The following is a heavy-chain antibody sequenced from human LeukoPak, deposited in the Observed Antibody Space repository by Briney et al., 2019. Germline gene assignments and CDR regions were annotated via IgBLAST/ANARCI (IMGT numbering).Heavy chain of an antibody. CDR3: TREVGDSSSWYRKGLYYYYMDV. J-gene: IGHJ6*03. Sequence: GGSLRLSCTASGFTFGDYAMSWVRQAPGKGLEWVGFIRSKAYGGTTEYAASVKGRFTISGDDSKSIAYLQMNSLKTEDTAVYYCTREVGDSSSWYRKGLYYYYMDVWGKGTTVTVSS. V-gene: IGHV3-49*04. CDR1: GFTFGDYA. CDR2: IRSKAYGGTT. D-gene: IGHD6-13*01.